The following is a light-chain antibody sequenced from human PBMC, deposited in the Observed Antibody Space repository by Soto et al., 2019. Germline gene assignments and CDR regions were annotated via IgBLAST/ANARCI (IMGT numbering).Light chain of an antibody. CDR3: QQTYSTPSIP. CDR1: QGISNY. V-gene: IGKV1-39*01. Sequence: DIQMTQSPSSLSASVGDRVSITCRASQGISNYLNWYQQKPGKAPKLLIYAASSLQTGVPSRFSGSRSGTDFTLTISSLQPEDFATYYCQQTYSTPSIPFGQGTRLEIK. CDR2: AAS. J-gene: IGKJ5*01.